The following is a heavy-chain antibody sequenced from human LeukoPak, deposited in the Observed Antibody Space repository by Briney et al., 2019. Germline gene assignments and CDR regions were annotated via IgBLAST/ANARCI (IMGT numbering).Heavy chain of an antibody. CDR3: ARAPSRDGYNSGLDAFDI. CDR2: IYYSGST. D-gene: IGHD5-24*01. J-gene: IGHJ3*02. Sequence: SETLSLTCTVSGGSISSYYRSWIRQPPGKGLEWIGSIYYSGSTNYNPSLKSRVTISVDTSKNQFSLKLSSVTAADTAVYYCARAPSRDGYNSGLDAFDIWGQGTMVTVSS. CDR1: GGSISSYY. V-gene: IGHV4-59*01.